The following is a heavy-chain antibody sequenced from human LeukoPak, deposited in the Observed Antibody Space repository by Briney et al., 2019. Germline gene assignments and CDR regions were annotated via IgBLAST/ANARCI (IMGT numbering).Heavy chain of an antibody. V-gene: IGHV1-8*01. CDR2: MNPNSGNT. CDR1: GYTFTSYD. D-gene: IGHD3-22*01. Sequence: ASVKVSCKASGYTFTSYDINWVRQATGQGLEWMGWMNPNSGNTGYAQKFQGRVTMTRNTSVSTAYMELSRLRSDDTAVYYCARSYYDSSGYPRGLDYWGQGTLVTVSS. J-gene: IGHJ4*02. CDR3: ARSYYDSSGYPRGLDY.